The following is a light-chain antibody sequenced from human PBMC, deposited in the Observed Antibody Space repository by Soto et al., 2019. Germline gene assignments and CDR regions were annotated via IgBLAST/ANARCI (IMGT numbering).Light chain of an antibody. J-gene: IGKJ1*01. CDR3: HQYGSSPWT. CDR2: GAS. CDR1: QSVSSSF. Sequence: EIVLTQSPGTLSLSPGERATLSCRASQSVSSSFLAWYQQKPGQAPRLLIYGASIRATGIPDRFSGSGSGTDFTLTISRVEPEDFAVYYFHQYGSSPWTFGQGTKVDIK. V-gene: IGKV3-20*01.